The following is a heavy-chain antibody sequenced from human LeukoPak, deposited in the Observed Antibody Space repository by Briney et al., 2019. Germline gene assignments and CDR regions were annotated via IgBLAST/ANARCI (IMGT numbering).Heavy chain of an antibody. Sequence: KPSETLSLTCAVSGGSMSSYYWSWIRPPPGKGLERIGYIFYSGSTNYNPSLKSRVTISVDTSKNQFSLKLSSVTAADTAVYYCARILDCSSSSCSYGMDVWGQGTTVTVPS. CDR3: ARILDCSSSSCSYGMDV. J-gene: IGHJ6*02. V-gene: IGHV4-59*08. D-gene: IGHD2-15*01. CDR2: IFYSGST. CDR1: GGSMSSYY.